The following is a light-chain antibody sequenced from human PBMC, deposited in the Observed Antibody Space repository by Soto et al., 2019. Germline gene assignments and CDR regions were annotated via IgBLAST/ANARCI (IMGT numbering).Light chain of an antibody. CDR2: EVS. J-gene: IGLJ3*02. V-gene: IGLV2-8*01. CDR1: SGDVGGYNY. CDR3: SSYAGSNNLV. Sequence: QSALTQPPSASGSPGQSVTISCTGTSGDVGGYNYVSWYQQQPGKAPKLMISEVSERPSGVPDRFSGSKSGNTASLTVSGLQAEDEADYYCSSYAGSNNLVFGGGTKLTVL.